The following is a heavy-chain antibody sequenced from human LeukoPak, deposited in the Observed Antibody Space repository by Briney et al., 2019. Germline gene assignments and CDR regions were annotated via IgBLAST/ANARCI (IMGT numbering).Heavy chain of an antibody. Sequence: GGSLRLSCAASGFTFSGSAMHWVRQASGKGLEWVGHIRSEANTYATTYTASLKGRFTISRDDSKNTAYLQMNSLKTEDTAVYYCTRQLGELLSGTLYYYYLDVWGKGTTVTVSS. CDR1: GFTFSGSA. CDR2: IRSEANTYAT. V-gene: IGHV3-73*01. D-gene: IGHD3-10*01. J-gene: IGHJ6*03. CDR3: TRQLGELLSGTLYYYYLDV.